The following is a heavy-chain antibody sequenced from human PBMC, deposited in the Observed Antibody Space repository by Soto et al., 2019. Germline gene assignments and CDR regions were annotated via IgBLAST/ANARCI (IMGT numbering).Heavy chain of an antibody. Sequence: SETLSLTCTVSGGSISSGGYYWSWIRQHPGKGLEWIGYIYYSGSTYYNPSLKSRVTISVDTSKNQFSLKLSSVTAADTAVYYCARAASRWNYGDNWFDPWGQGTLVTVSS. CDR2: IYYSGST. CDR3: ARAASRWNYGDNWFDP. J-gene: IGHJ5*02. D-gene: IGHD1-7*01. CDR1: GGSISSGGYY. V-gene: IGHV4-31*03.